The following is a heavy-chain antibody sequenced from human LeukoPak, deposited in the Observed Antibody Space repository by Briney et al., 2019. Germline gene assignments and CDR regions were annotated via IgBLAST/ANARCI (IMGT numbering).Heavy chain of an antibody. D-gene: IGHD2-2*01. J-gene: IGHJ4*02. CDR1: GGTFSSYA. Sequence: EASVKVSCKASGGTFSSYAISWVRQAPGQGLEWMGGIIPIFGTANYAQKFRGRVTITADESTSTAYMELSSLRSEDTAVYYCARGGLPRSDIVVVPADLLNWGQGTLVTVSS. CDR2: IIPIFGTA. CDR3: ARGGLPRSDIVVVPADLLN. V-gene: IGHV1-69*01.